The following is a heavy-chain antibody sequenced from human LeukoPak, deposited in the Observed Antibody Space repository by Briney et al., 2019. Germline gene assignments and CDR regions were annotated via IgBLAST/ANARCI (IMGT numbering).Heavy chain of an antibody. J-gene: IGHJ4*02. V-gene: IGHV4-39*07. D-gene: IGHD3-22*01. Sequence: SETLSLTCTVSGGSISTTYYYWGWIRQPPGKGLEWIGTVSYSGSTYYNPSLKSRVTVSVDTSKNQFSLKLSSVTAADTAFYYCATSSGYYYAIDYWGQGTLVTVSS. CDR3: ATSSGYYYAIDY. CDR1: GGSISTTYYY. CDR2: VSYSGST.